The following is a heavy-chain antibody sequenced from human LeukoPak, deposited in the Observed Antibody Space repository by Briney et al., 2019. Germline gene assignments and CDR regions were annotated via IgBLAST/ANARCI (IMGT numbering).Heavy chain of an antibody. V-gene: IGHV4-59*01. J-gene: IGHJ4*02. Sequence: SETLSLTCTVSGGSIGSYYWSWIRQPPGKGLEWIGYIYYSGSTNYNPSLKSRVTISVDTSKNQFSLKLSSVTAADTAVYYCARAHYYGSGSYYDYWGQGTLVTVSS. CDR1: GGSIGSYY. CDR3: ARAHYYGSGSYYDY. CDR2: IYYSGST. D-gene: IGHD3-10*01.